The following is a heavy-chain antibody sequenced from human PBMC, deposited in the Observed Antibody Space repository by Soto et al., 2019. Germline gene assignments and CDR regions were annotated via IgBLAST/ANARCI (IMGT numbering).Heavy chain of an antibody. J-gene: IGHJ6*02. Sequence: GGSLRLSCAASGFTFSSYGMHWVRQAPGKGLEWVAVISYDGSNKYYADSVKGRFTISRDNSKNTLYLQMNSLRAEDTAVYYCAKDLLRITGTTFHYYYYGMDVWGQGTTVTVSS. CDR3: AKDLLRITGTTFHYYYYGMDV. D-gene: IGHD1-7*01. V-gene: IGHV3-30*18. CDR2: ISYDGSNK. CDR1: GFTFSSYG.